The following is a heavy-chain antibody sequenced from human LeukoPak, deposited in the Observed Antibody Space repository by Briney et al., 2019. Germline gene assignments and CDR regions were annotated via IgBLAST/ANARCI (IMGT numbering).Heavy chain of an antibody. CDR1: GYTFTSYG. CDR2: ISAYNGNT. Sequence: ASVKVSCKASGYTFTSYGISWVRQAPGQGLEWMGWISAYNGNTNYAQKLQGRVTMTTDTSTSTAYTELRSLRSDDTAVYYCARYTPSYSSGWYPENWGQGTLVTVSS. CDR3: ARYTPSYSSGWYPEN. J-gene: IGHJ4*02. V-gene: IGHV1-18*01. D-gene: IGHD6-19*01.